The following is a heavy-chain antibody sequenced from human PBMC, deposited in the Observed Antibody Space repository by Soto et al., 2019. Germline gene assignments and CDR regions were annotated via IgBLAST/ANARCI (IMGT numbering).Heavy chain of an antibody. J-gene: IGHJ3*02. CDR2: IYWDDDT. Sequence: SGPTLVKPTQTLTLTCTFSGFSLSTSGVGVGWIRQPPGKALEWLALIYWDDDTRYSPSLKSRLTITKDTSKNQVILTMTNMDPVDTARYYCAHRRVGDYYGDYTPGVDAFDIWGQGTMVTVSS. CDR1: GFSLSTSGVG. V-gene: IGHV2-5*02. D-gene: IGHD4-17*01. CDR3: AHRRVGDYYGDYTPGVDAFDI.